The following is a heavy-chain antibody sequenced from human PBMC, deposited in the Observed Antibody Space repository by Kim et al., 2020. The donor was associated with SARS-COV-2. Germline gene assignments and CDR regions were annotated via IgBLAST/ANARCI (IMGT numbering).Heavy chain of an antibody. Sequence: GGSLRLSCTTSGFSFDNYAMSWVRQAPGKGLEWLAYIRRKTYGGTTEYAASVKGRFTISRDDSKAIAYLQMYSLTTEDTAVYYCARVAHLLYFGGPSDYFEDWGQGTLVTVSS. CDR1: GFSFDNYA. D-gene: IGHD3-10*01. CDR3: ARVAHLLYFGGPSDYFED. CDR2: IRRKTYGGTT. V-gene: IGHV3-49*04. J-gene: IGHJ4*02.